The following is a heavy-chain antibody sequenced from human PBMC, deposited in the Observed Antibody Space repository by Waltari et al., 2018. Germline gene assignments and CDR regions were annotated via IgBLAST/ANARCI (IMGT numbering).Heavy chain of an antibody. CDR3: VRGKMYSRPYFDY. CDR1: VESFIGYY. J-gene: IGHJ4*02. Sequence: QMQLQQWGAGLLKPSEPLSLSRPVSVESFIGYYWNWIRQPPGRGLRWIGEIHHSGSINYNPSLESRITISQDMSKNQFSLKLTSVTAADSAVYYCVRGKMYSRPYFDYWGQGTLVTVSS. D-gene: IGHD6-13*01. V-gene: IGHV4-34*01. CDR2: IHHSGSI.